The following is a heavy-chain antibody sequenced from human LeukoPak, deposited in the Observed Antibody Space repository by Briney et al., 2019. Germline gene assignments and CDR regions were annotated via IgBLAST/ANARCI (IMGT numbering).Heavy chain of an antibody. J-gene: IGHJ3*02. Sequence: GGSLRLSCAASGFTFSSYWMSWVRQAPGKGLEWVANIKQDGSEKYYVDSVKGRFTISRDNAKNSLYLQMNSLRAEDTAVYYCAINYYDSSGHRGAFDIWGQGTMVTVSS. CDR1: GFTFSSYW. V-gene: IGHV3-7*01. CDR3: AINYYDSSGHRGAFDI. D-gene: IGHD3-22*01. CDR2: IKQDGSEK.